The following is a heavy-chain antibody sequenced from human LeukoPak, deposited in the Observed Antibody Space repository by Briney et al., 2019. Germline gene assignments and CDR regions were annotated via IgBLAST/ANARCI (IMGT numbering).Heavy chain of an antibody. D-gene: IGHD3-16*01. CDR1: GFTFSSYE. J-gene: IGHJ4*02. Sequence: GGSLRLSCAASGFTFSSYEMNWVRQAPGKGLEWVSYISSSGSTIYYADSVKGRFTISRDNAKNSLYLQMNSLRAEDTALYYCARARGYDYVWGSYPSDWGQGTLVTVSS. CDR3: ARARGYDYVWGSYPSD. CDR2: ISSSGSTI. V-gene: IGHV3-48*03.